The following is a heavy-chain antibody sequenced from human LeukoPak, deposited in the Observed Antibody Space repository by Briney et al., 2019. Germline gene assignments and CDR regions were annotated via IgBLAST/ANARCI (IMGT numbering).Heavy chain of an antibody. J-gene: IGHJ4*02. Sequence: GGSLRLSCAASGFTFSSYGMHWVRQVPGKGLECVANIKPDGSEKNYVDSVRGRFTISRDNAKNSLYLQMDNLRAEDTAVYYCARHGVYSLDYWGQGTVVTVSS. V-gene: IGHV3-7*01. CDR3: ARHGVYSLDY. CDR2: IKPDGSEK. CDR1: GFTFSSYG. D-gene: IGHD4-11*01.